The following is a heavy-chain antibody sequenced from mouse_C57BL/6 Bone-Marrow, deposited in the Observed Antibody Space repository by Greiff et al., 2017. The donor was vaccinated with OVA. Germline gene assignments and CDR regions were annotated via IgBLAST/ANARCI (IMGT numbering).Heavy chain of an antibody. J-gene: IGHJ1*03. CDR1: GYAFSSSW. CDR3: ARCSSSYWYCDV. D-gene: IGHD1-1*01. V-gene: IGHV1-82*01. CDR2: IYPGDGDT. Sequence: QVQLQQSGPELVKPGASVKISCKASGYAFSSSWMNWVKQRPGTGLEWIGRIYPGDGDTNYNGKFKGKATLTADKSSSTAYMQLSSLTSEDSAVYFCARCSSSYWYCDVWGTGTTVTVSS.